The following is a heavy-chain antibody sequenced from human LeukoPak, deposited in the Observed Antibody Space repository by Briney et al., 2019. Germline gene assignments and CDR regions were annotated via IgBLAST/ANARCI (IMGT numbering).Heavy chain of an antibody. CDR1: GFTFSSYA. D-gene: IGHD5-12*01. CDR2: ISYDGSNK. Sequence: GGSLRLSCAASGFTFSSYAMHWVRQAPGKGLEWVAVISYDGSNKYYADSVKGRFTISRDNSKNTLYLQMNSLRAEDTAVYYCARGYSGYDTLLLFDYWGQGTLVTVSS. CDR3: ARGYSGYDTLLLFDY. J-gene: IGHJ4*02. V-gene: IGHV3-30-3*01.